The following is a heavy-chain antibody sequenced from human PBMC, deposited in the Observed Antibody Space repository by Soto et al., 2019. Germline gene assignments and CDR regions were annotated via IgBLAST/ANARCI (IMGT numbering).Heavy chain of an antibody. CDR1: GDSISSYS. CDR3: AREGNLGRWIQPLDS. V-gene: IGHV4-59*01. D-gene: IGHD2-2*03. Sequence: PSETLSLTCTVSGDSISSYSCSWIRQPPGKGLEWIGNIHYNGNTKYSPSLKSRVTMSVDTSKNHFSLKLISVTTADTAVYFCAREGNLGRWIQPLDSWGQGTLVTVSS. CDR2: IHYNGNT. J-gene: IGHJ4*02.